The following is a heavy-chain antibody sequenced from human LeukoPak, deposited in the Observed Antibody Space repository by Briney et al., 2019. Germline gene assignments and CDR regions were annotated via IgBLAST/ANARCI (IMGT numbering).Heavy chain of an antibody. J-gene: IGHJ6*02. CDR1: GFTLSSYG. CDR2: IWNDGSKI. CDR3: ARDLSRRLIDYGIDV. Sequence: GRSLRLSCTPSGFTLSSYGMHWVRQAPGKGLEWVAVIWNDGSKIFYADSVKGRFTISRDNSKNTLYLQMNSLRAEDTAVYYCARDLSRRLIDYGIDVWGQGTTVTVSS. V-gene: IGHV3-33*01. D-gene: IGHD3-22*01.